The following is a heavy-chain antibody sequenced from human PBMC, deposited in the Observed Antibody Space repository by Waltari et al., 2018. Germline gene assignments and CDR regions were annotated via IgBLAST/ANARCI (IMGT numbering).Heavy chain of an antibody. Sequence: QVQLVESGGGVVQPGRSLRLSWAASGFTFSSYAMNWVRQAPGKGLEWVAVISYDGSKKYYADSVKGRFTISRDNSKNTLYLQMNSLRAEDTAVYYCARAPKGYYFDYWGQGTLVTVSS. J-gene: IGHJ4*02. CDR2: ISYDGSKK. CDR3: ARAPKGYYFDY. V-gene: IGHV3-30*01. CDR1: GFTFSSYA.